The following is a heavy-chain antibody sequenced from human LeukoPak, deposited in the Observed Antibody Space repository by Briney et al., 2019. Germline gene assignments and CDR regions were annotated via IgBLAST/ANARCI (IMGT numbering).Heavy chain of an antibody. J-gene: IGHJ4*02. D-gene: IGHD1-26*01. CDR3: ARPSGSYGGILDN. V-gene: IGHV4-39*01. CDR1: GGSITYSHYY. Sequence: SETLSLTCSVSGGSITYSHYYWGWVRQPPGKGLEWIVGIYYSGSTYYNPSLKSRVTISVDTSRNEFSLRLSSVTAADTALYFCARPSGSYGGILDNWGQGILGTVSS. CDR2: IYYSGST.